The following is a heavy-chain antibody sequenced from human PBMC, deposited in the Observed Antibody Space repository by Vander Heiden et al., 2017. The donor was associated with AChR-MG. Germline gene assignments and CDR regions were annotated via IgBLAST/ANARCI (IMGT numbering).Heavy chain of an antibody. CDR1: GVTFSRYG. CDR3: VRDRWDGDTAMVRVGRDDY. D-gene: IGHD5-18*01. V-gene: IGHV3-21*01. CDR2: ISSSSSYI. Sequence: EVQLVASGGGLVKPGGSLRLSCAASGVTFSRYGVNWDRRAPGKGLAGVSSISSSSSYIDDAASVKGRFTISRNNAKNSLYLQMTSLRAEETAVDYCVRDRWDGDTAMVRVGRDDYWGQGTLVTVSS. J-gene: IGHJ4*02.